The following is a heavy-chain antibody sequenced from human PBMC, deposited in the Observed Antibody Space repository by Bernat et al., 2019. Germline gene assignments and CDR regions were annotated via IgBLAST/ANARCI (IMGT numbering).Heavy chain of an antibody. D-gene: IGHD3-9*01. CDR2: ISYDGSNK. J-gene: IGHJ4*02. Sequence: QVQLVESGGGVVQPGRSLRLSCAASGFTFSSYGMHWVRQAPGKGLEWVAAISYDGSNKYYADSVKGRFTISRDNSKNTLYLQMNSLRAADTAVYYCVRAVEDISCFELYYFDYWGQGTLVTVSS. CDR1: GFTFSSYG. V-gene: IGHV3-30*03. CDR3: VRAVEDISCFELYYFDY.